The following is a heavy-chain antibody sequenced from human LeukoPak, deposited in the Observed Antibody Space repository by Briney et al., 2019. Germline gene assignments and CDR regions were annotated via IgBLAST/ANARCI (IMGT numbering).Heavy chain of an antibody. CDR2: LYTSGST. CDR3: ARGTVTTLFDY. J-gene: IGHJ4*02. CDR1: GGSISYYY. Sequence: PSETLSLTCFVTGGSISYYYWSWIRQPARKGLEWIGRLYTSGSTDYNPSLKSRVTMSVDTSKNQFSLKLRSVTAADTAVYYCARGTVTTLFDYWGQGTLVTVSS. D-gene: IGHD4-17*01. V-gene: IGHV4-4*07.